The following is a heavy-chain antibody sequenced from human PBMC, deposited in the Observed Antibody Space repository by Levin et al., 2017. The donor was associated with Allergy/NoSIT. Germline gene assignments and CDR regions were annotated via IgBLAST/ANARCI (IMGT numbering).Heavy chain of an antibody. D-gene: IGHD1-1*01. J-gene: IGHJ4*02. CDR3: ARHGHATTGTSFDF. Sequence: GRFTISRDNTKNTLYLHMNSLRAEDTAVYYCARHGHATTGTSFDFWGKGTLVTVSS. V-gene: IGHV3-30*01.